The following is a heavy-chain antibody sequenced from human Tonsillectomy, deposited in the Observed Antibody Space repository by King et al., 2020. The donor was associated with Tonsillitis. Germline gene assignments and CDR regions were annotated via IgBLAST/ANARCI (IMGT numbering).Heavy chain of an antibody. CDR3: GGGGLDGGRAYNGICR. J-gene: IGHJ4*02. V-gene: IGHV4-31*03. Sequence: QLQESGPGLVKPSQTLSLTCTVSGDSISSGSFYWTWVRQLPGKGLEWIGFRYTGGRTFYNPSLRGRISISLDSSENQFSLRLESVTAADTAPYYCGGGGLDGGRAYNGICRGGQGALVTVSS. D-gene: IGHD1-14*01. CDR2: RYTGGRT. CDR1: GDSISSGSFY.